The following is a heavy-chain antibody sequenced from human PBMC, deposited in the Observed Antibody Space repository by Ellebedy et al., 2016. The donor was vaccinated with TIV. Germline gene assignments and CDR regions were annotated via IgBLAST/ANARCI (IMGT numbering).Heavy chain of an antibody. CDR2: MKPDGSQI. D-gene: IGHD4-17*01. Sequence: GESLKISCVGSGFTFSSHWISWVRQFPGKGLEWVANMKPDGSQIYYMDSVKGRFTISRDNAKNSLYLQMNSLRAEDTAHYYCARGVYGDYVYGMDAWGQGTTVIVSS. J-gene: IGHJ6*02. V-gene: IGHV3-7*04. CDR3: ARGVYGDYVYGMDA. CDR1: GFTFSSHW.